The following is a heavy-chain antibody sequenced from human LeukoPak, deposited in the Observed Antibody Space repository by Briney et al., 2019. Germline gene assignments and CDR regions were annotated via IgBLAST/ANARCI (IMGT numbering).Heavy chain of an antibody. V-gene: IGHV4-4*07. CDR2: IYTSGST. CDR3: ARGRLLVGAIYYFDY. D-gene: IGHD1-26*01. Sequence: SETLSLTCTVSGGSISSYYWSWIRQPAGKGLEWIGRIYTSGSTNYNPSLKSRVTMSVDTSKNQFSLKLSSVTAADTAVYYCARGRLLVGAIYYFDYWGQGTLVTVSS. J-gene: IGHJ4*02. CDR1: GGSISSYY.